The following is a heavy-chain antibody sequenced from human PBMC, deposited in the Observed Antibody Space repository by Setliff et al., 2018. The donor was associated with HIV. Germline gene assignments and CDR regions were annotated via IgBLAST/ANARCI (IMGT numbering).Heavy chain of an antibody. V-gene: IGHV3-30*04. CDR2: ISSDGSNE. D-gene: IGHD3-22*01. CDR3: AIHFDTSGHYSPIDS. Sequence: GGSLRLSCAASGFTFSSYAMQWVRQAPGKGLEWVAVISSDGSNEYYADSVKGRFTISRDNSKNTLYVQMNSLRAEDTAVYYCAIHFDTSGHYSPIDSWGQGTLVTVSS. CDR1: GFTFSSYA. J-gene: IGHJ4*02.